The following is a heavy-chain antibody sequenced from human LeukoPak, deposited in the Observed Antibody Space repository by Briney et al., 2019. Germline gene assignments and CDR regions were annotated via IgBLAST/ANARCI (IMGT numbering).Heavy chain of an antibody. CDR3: ARVYCSSTSCYFLPLNWFDP. CDR1: GYSISSGYY. J-gene: IGHJ5*02. V-gene: IGHV4-38-2*01. CDR2: IYHSGST. D-gene: IGHD2-2*01. Sequence: SETLSLTCAVSGYSISSGYYWGWIRQPPGKGLEWIGSIYHSGSTYYNPSLKSRVTISVDTSKNQFSLKLSSVTAADTAVYYCARVYCSSTSCYFLPLNWFDPWGQGTLVTVSP.